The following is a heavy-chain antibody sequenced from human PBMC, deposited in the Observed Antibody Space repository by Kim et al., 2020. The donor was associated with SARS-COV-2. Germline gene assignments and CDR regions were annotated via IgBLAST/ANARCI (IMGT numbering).Heavy chain of an antibody. Sequence: SETLSLTCTVSGGSISSSSYYWGWIRQPPGKGLEWIGSIYYSGSTYYNPSLKSRVTISVDTSKNQFSLKLSSVTAADTAVYYCARRMVRGVSGLEYYGMDVWGQGTTVTVSS. V-gene: IGHV4-39*07. CDR1: GGSISSSSYY. CDR2: IYYSGST. CDR3: ARRMVRGVSGLEYYGMDV. D-gene: IGHD3-10*01. J-gene: IGHJ6*02.